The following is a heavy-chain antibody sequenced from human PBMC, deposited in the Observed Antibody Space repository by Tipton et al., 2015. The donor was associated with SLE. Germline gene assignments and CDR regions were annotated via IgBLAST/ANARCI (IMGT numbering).Heavy chain of an antibody. CDR1: GGSFSGYY. D-gene: IGHD1-1*01. CDR3: ARALWKGGDY. CDR2: INHSGST. V-gene: IGHV4-34*01. J-gene: IGHJ4*02. Sequence: TLSLTCAVYGGSFSGYYWSWIRQPPGKGLEWIGEINHSGSTNHNPSLKSRVTISVDTSKNQLSLKLSAQTAADTAVYYCARALWKGGDYWGQGTLVTVSS.